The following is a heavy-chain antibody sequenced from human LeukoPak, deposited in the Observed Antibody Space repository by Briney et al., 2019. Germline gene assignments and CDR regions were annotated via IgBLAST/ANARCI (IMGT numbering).Heavy chain of an antibody. CDR1: GGSISSYY. D-gene: IGHD1-26*01. CDR3: ARGSGSYSYLFDY. J-gene: IGHJ4*02. V-gene: IGHV4-59*08. Sequence: SETLSHTCTVSGGSISSYYWSWIRQPPGKGLEWIGYIYYSGSTNYNPSLKSRVTISVDTSKNQFSLKLSSVTAADTAVYYCARGSGSYSYLFDYWGQGTLVTVSS. CDR2: IYYSGST.